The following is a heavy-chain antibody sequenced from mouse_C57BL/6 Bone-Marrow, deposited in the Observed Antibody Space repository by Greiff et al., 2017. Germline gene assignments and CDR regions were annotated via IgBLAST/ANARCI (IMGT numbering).Heavy chain of an antibody. CDR1: GYAFSSSW. Sequence: QVQLQQSGPELVKPGASVKISCKASGYAFSSSWMNWVKQRPGKGLEWIGRIYPGDGDTNYNGKFKGKATLTADKSSSTAYMQLSSLTSEDSAVYFCARFRWLLRMDYWGQGTSVTVSS. CDR3: ARFRWLLRMDY. CDR2: IYPGDGDT. J-gene: IGHJ4*01. D-gene: IGHD2-3*01. V-gene: IGHV1-82*01.